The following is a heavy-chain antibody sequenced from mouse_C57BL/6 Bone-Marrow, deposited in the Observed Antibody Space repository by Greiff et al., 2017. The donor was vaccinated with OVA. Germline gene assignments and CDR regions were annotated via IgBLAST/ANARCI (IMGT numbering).Heavy chain of an antibody. CDR2: IDPSDSYT. V-gene: IGHV1-59*01. J-gene: IGHJ3*01. CDR1: GYTFTSYW. CDR3: ARGRSFAD. Sequence: QVQLQQPGAELVRPGTSVKLSCKASGYTFTSYWMHWVKQRPGQGLEWIGVIDPSDSYTNYNQKFKGKATLTVDTSSSTAYMQLSSLTSEDSAVYYCARGRSFADWGQGTLVTVSA.